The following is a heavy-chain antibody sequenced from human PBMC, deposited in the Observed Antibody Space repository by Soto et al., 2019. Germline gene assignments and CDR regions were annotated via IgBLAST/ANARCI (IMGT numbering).Heavy chain of an antibody. Sequence: SETLSLTCAVSGGSISSGGYSWSWIRQPPGKGLEWIGYIYHSGSTYYNPSLKSRVTISVDRSKNQFSLKLSSVTAADTAVYYCARGVGSMIVAYWGQGTLVTVSS. D-gene: IGHD3-22*01. CDR1: GGSISSGGYS. J-gene: IGHJ4*02. V-gene: IGHV4-30-2*01. CDR3: ARGVGSMIVAY. CDR2: IYHSGST.